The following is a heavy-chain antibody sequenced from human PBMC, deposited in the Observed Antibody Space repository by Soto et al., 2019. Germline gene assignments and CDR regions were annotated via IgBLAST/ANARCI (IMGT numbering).Heavy chain of an antibody. V-gene: IGHV4-30-4*01. CDR2: IYYSGST. CDR1: GGSISSGDYY. CDR3: ARGFSAGKGSPPDY. D-gene: IGHD3-10*01. Sequence: SETLSLTCTVSGGSISSGDYYWSWIRQPPGKGLEWIGYIYYSGSTYYNPSLKSRVTISVDTSKNQFSLKLSSVTAADTAVYYCARGFSAGKGSPPDYWGQGTLVTVS. J-gene: IGHJ4*02.